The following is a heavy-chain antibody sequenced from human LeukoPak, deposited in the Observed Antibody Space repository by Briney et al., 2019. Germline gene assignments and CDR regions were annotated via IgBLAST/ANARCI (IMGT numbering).Heavy chain of an antibody. CDR1: GGSISSSNW. J-gene: IGHJ4*02. V-gene: IGHV4-4*02. D-gene: IGHD3-22*01. CDR3: AATYVYDSSGYQLSY. Sequence: PSGTLSLTCAVSGGSISSSNWWSWVRQPPGKGLEWIGEIYHSGSTNYNPSLKSRVTMSVDTSKNQFSLKLSSVTAADTAVYYCAATYVYDSSGYQLSYWGQGTLVTVSS. CDR2: IYHSGST.